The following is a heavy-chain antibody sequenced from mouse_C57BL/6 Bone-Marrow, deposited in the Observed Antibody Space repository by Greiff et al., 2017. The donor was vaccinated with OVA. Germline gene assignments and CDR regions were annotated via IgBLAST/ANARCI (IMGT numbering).Heavy chain of an antibody. D-gene: IGHD2-1*01. CDR1: GYTFTDYE. V-gene: IGHV1-15*01. CDR2: IDPETGGT. Sequence: QVQLQQSGAELVRPGASVTLSCKASGYTFTDYEMHWVKQTPVHGLEWIGAIDPETGGTAYNQKFKGKAILTADKSSSTAYMELRSLTSEDSAVYYCTRWDLLPIRYFDYWGQGTTLTVSS. CDR3: TRWDLLPIRYFDY. J-gene: IGHJ2*01.